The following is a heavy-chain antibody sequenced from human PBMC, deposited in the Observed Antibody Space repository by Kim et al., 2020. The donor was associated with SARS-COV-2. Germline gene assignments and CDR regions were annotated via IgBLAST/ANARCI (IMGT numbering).Heavy chain of an antibody. Sequence: SETLSLTCTVSGGSIRHYHWTWIRQAPGKGLEWIGSIYNAERSDANPSLESRVTILDDTTKNRLSLTLRSVTAADTAVYYCARHFPLHPNFFDSWGQGTLVTVSS. V-gene: IGHV4-59*08. J-gene: IGHJ4*02. CDR1: GGSIRHYH. CDR2: IYNAERS. CDR3: ARHFPLHPNFFDS.